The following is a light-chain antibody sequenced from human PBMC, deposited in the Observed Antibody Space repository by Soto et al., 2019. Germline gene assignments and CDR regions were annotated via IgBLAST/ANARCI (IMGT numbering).Light chain of an antibody. V-gene: IGLV1-47*01. CDR1: SSNIGSNY. CDR3: AAWDDSLSGPV. CDR2: RNN. Sequence: QAVVTQPPSASGTPGHRVTISCSGSSSNIGSNYVYWYQQLPGTAPKLLIYRNNQRPSGVPDRFSGSKSGTSASLAISGLRSEDEADYYCAAWDDSLSGPVFGGGTKVTVL. J-gene: IGLJ2*01.